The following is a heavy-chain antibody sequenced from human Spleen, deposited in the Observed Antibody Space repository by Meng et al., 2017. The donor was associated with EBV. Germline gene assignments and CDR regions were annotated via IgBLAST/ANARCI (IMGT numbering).Heavy chain of an antibody. CDR3: AREDNSSFDP. Sequence: QWQLEGSGPGLVKPSETLSLTCSVSGDSISGSTYYWDWIRQPPGKGLEWIASINFGGRIYYNPSLKSRVTISVDTSKNQFSLKLRSVTAADTAVYYCAREDNSSFDPWGQGTLVTVSS. D-gene: IGHD6-13*01. CDR2: INFGGRI. J-gene: IGHJ5*02. CDR1: GDSISGSTYY. V-gene: IGHV4-39*07.